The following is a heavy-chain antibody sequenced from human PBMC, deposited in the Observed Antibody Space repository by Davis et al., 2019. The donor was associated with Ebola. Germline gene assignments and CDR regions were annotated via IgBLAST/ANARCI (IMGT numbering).Heavy chain of an antibody. Sequence: GESLKISCAASGFTFSSYSMNWVRQAPGKGLEWVSSISSSSSYIYYADSVKGRFTISRDNAKNSLYLQMNSLRAEDTAVYYCARGDRWVPFNYWGQGTLATVSS. D-gene: IGHD5-24*01. CDR1: GFTFSSYS. CDR3: ARGDRWVPFNY. V-gene: IGHV3-21*01. CDR2: ISSSSSYI. J-gene: IGHJ4*02.